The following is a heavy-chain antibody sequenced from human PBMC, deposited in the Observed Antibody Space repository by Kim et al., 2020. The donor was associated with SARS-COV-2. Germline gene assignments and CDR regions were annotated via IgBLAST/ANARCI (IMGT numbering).Heavy chain of an antibody. V-gene: IGHV3-21*01. CDR2: ISSSSSYI. CDR1: GFTFSSYS. Sequence: GGSLRLSCAASGFTFSSYSMNWVRQAPGKGLEWVSSISSSSSYIYYADSVKGRFTISRDNAKNSLYLQMNSLRAEDTAVYYCARDQRITIFGVVEIDYWGQGTLVTVSS. D-gene: IGHD3-3*01. J-gene: IGHJ4*02. CDR3: ARDQRITIFGVVEIDY.